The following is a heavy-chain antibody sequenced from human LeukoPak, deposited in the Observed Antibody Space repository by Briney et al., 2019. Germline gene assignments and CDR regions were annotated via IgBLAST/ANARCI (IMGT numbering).Heavy chain of an antibody. Sequence: ASVKVSCKASGYTFTSYYMHWVRQAPGQGLEWMGIINPSAGSTSYAQKFQGRVTMTRDTSTSTVYMELSSLRSEDTAVYYCARDPPGTYYDFWSGHPDYYFDYWGQGTLVTVSS. V-gene: IGHV1-46*01. CDR3: ARDPPGTYYDFWSGHPDYYFDY. J-gene: IGHJ4*02. D-gene: IGHD3-3*01. CDR1: GYTFTSYY. CDR2: INPSAGST.